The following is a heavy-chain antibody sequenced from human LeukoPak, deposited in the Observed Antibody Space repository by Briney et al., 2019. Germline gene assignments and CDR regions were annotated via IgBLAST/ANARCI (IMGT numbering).Heavy chain of an antibody. J-gene: IGHJ2*01. V-gene: IGHV4-59*12. CDR3: ASGAYYYDSSGSSWYFDL. CDR2: IYYSGNT. D-gene: IGHD3-22*01. Sequence: PSETLSLICTVSGGSIRSYYWNWIRQPPGKGLEWIGYIYYSGNTNYNPSLKSRVTISVDKSKNQFSLKLSSVTAADTAVYYCASGAYYYDSSGSSWYFDLWGRGTLVTVSS. CDR1: GGSIRSYY.